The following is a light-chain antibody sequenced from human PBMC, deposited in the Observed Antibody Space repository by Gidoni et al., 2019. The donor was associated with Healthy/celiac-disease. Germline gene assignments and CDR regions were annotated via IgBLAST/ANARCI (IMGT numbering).Light chain of an antibody. J-gene: IGKJ2*01. Sequence: DIQMTHSPSSLSASVGDRVTITCRASQSISSYLNWYKQKPGKAPKLLIYAASSLQSGVPSRFSGGGSGTDFTLTISSLQPEDFATYYCQQSYSTPPYTFGQGTKLEIK. CDR1: QSISSY. CDR2: AAS. V-gene: IGKV1-39*01. CDR3: QQSYSTPPYT.